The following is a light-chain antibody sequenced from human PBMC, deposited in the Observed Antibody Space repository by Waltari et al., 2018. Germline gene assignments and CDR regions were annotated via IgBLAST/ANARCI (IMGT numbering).Light chain of an antibody. CDR2: EVK. J-gene: IGLJ2*01. CDR3: SAHGGSATYLR. CDR1: SSDVGKYDL. V-gene: IGLV2-23*02. Sequence: QSALTQPASVSGSPGQSVTISCTGTSSDVGKYDLVSWYQQYPGNAPTLILYEVKRRPSGVSSRFSGSKSGNTASLTISGLQAEDEAEYYCSAHGGSATYLRFGGGTKVTV.